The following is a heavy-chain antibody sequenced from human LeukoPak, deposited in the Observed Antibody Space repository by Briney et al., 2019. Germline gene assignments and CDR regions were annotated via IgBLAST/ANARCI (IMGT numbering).Heavy chain of an antibody. V-gene: IGHV4-39*01. CDR1: GDSISNSAYY. J-gene: IGHJ6*02. CDR2: ITNTGNT. D-gene: IGHD3-10*01. Sequence: SETLSLTCTVSGDSISNSAYYWVWIRQPPGKGLEWIGTITNTGNTYSNPSLKSRVTISIDTSKTQISLKLTSVTAADTAVFYCARKTPGSSVDVWGQGTPVTVSS. CDR3: ARKTPGSSVDV.